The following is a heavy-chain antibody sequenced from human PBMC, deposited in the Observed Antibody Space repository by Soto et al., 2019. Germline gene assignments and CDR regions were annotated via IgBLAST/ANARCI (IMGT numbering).Heavy chain of an antibody. CDR2: INPSGGST. D-gene: IGHD4-17*01. CDR3: ARDGRPDYGGNSFMYWFDP. V-gene: IGHV1-46*01. J-gene: IGHJ5*02. CDR1: GYTFTSYY. Sequence: GASVKVSCKASGYTFTSYYMHWVRQAPGQGLEWMGIINPSGGSTSYAQKFQGRVTMTRDTSTSTVYMELSSLRSEDTAVYYCARDGRPDYGGNSFMYWFDPWGQGTLVTVSS.